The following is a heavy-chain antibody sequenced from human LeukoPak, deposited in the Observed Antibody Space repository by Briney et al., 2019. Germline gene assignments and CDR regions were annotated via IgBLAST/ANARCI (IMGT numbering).Heavy chain of an antibody. V-gene: IGHV3-73*01. CDR2: IRSKANSYAT. D-gene: IGHD6-19*01. J-gene: IGHJ4*02. CDR1: GFTFSGSA. Sequence: GVSLRLSCAASGFTFSGSAMHWVRQASGKGLEWVGRIRSKANSYATAYAASVKGRFTISRDDSKNTAYLQMNSLKTEDTAVYYCTTDEAGSSDYWGQGTLVTVSS. CDR3: TTDEAGSSDY.